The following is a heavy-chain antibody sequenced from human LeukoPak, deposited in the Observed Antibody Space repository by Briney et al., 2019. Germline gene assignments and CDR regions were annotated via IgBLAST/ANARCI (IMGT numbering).Heavy chain of an antibody. D-gene: IGHD5-18*01. CDR3: ARVFHPSIRGYSYGQGWFDP. J-gene: IGHJ5*02. Sequence: SETLSLTCTVSGGSISSSSYYWGWLRQPPGKGLEWIGSIYYSGSTYYNPSLKSRVTISVDTSKNQFSLKLSSVTAADTAVYYCARVFHPSIRGYSYGQGWFDPWGQGTLVTVSS. CDR2: IYYSGST. CDR1: GGSISSSSYY. V-gene: IGHV4-39*07.